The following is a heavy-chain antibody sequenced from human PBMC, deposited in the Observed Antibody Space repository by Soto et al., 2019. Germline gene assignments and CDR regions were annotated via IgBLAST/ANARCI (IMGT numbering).Heavy chain of an antibody. J-gene: IGHJ6*02. CDR3: ARHHNCNYNYYYGMAV. V-gene: IGHV1-69*02. D-gene: IGHD1-1*01. CDR2: IIPILGIA. Sequence: QVQLVQSGAEVKKPGSSVKVSCKASGGTFSSYTISWVRQAPGQGLEWMGRIIPILGIANYAQKFQGRVTITADKSTSTAYMELSSLRSEDTAVYYCARHHNCNYNYYYGMAVWGQGTTVTVSS. CDR1: GGTFSSYT.